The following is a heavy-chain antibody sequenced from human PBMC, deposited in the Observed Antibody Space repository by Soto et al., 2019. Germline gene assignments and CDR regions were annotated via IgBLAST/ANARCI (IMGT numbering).Heavy chain of an antibody. CDR3: AREVISGSYAYYYYSYYMDV. CDR1: GFTVSSNY. Sequence: GGSLRLSCAASGFTVSSNYMSWVRQAPGKGLEWVSVIYSGGSTYYADSVKGRFTISRDNSKNTLYLQMNSLRAEDTAVYYCAREVISGSYAYYYYSYYMDVWGKGTTVTVSS. D-gene: IGHD1-26*01. V-gene: IGHV3-53*01. CDR2: IYSGGST. J-gene: IGHJ6*03.